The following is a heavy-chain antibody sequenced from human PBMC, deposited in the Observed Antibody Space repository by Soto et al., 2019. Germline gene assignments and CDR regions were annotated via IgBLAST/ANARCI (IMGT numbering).Heavy chain of an antibody. CDR1: GYTFTGYY. J-gene: IGHJ6*02. CDR3: ARNDSSALHYYYGMDV. Sequence: ASVKVSCKASGYTFTGYYMHWVRQAPGQGLEWMGWINPNSGGTNYAQKFQGRVTMTRDTSISTAYMELSGLRSDVTAVYYCARNDSSALHYYYGMDVWGQGTAVTVSS. CDR2: INPNSGGT. V-gene: IGHV1-2*02. D-gene: IGHD6-6*01.